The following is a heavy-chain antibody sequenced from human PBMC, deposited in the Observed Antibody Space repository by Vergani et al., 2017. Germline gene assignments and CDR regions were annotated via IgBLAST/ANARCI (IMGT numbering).Heavy chain of an antibody. J-gene: IGHJ4*02. Sequence: QVQLVQSGAEVKKPGASVKVSCKASGYTFTSYAMHWVRQAPGQRLEWMGWINTGNGNTKYSQKFQGRVTITRDTSASTAYMELSSLRSEDTAVYYCARGSLDYGEWMIYFDYWGQGTLVTVSS. CDR1: GYTFTSYA. CDR3: ARGSLDYGEWMIYFDY. V-gene: IGHV1-3*04. CDR2: INTGNGNT. D-gene: IGHD4-17*01.